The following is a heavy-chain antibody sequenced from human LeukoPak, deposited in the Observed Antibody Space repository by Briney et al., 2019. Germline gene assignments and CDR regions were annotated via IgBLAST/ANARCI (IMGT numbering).Heavy chain of an antibody. Sequence: SETLSLTCTVSGGSISSYYWSWIRQPPGKGLEWIGYIYYSGSTNYNPSLKSRVTISVDTSENQFSLKLSSVTAADTAVYYCARSYCSSTSCYAGGYFQHWGQGTLVTVSS. CDR1: GGSISSYY. D-gene: IGHD2-2*01. CDR2: IYYSGST. V-gene: IGHV4-59*01. CDR3: ARSYCSSTSCYAGGYFQH. J-gene: IGHJ1*01.